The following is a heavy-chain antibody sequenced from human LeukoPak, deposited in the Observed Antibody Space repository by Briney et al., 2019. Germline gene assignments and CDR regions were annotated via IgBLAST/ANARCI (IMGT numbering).Heavy chain of an antibody. J-gene: IGHJ4*02. CDR3: ARAVAGRLDY. CDR1: GDSVSSNSVA. V-gene: IGHV6-1*01. CDR2: TYYRSKWYN. D-gene: IGHD6-19*01. Sequence: SQTLSLTCGLSGDSVSSNSVARTWIRQSPSRGLEWLGRTYYRSKWYNDYAVSVKSRITINADTSKNQFSLQLNSVTPEDTAVYYCARAVAGRLDYWGQGTLVTVSS.